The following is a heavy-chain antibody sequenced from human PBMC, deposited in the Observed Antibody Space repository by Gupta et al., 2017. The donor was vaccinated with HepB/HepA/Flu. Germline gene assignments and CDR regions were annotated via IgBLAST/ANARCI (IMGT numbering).Heavy chain of an antibody. V-gene: IGHV4-30-4*01. Sequence: QVQLQESGPGLVKHSQTLSLTCTVSGGSISSDDYYWSWIRQPPGKGLEWIGYIYYNGSTYYNPSLKSRVTISVDTSKNQFSLKVTSVTAADTAIYYCARVDYYYYDMDVWGQGTAVTVSS. J-gene: IGHJ6*02. CDR2: IYYNGST. CDR3: ARVDYYYYDMDV. CDR1: GGSISSDDYY.